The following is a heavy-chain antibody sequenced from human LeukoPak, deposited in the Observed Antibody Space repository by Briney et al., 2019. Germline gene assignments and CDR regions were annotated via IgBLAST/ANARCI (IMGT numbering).Heavy chain of an antibody. CDR2: IYSGGST. J-gene: IGHJ3*02. CDR3: ARDNSGYDGRAAFDI. CDR1: GFTVSSNY. V-gene: IGHV3-66*01. D-gene: IGHD5-12*01. Sequence: GGSLRLSCAASGFTVSSNYMSWVRQAPGKGLEWVSVIYSGGSTYYADSVKGRFTISRDNSKNTLYLQMNSLRAEDTAVYYCARDNSGYDGRAAFDIWGQGTMVTVSS.